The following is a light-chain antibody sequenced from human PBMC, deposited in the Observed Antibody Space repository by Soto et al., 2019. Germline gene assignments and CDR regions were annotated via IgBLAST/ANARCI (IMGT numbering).Light chain of an antibody. CDR2: AAS. CDR1: QSIDSY. J-gene: IGKJ1*01. V-gene: IGKV1-39*01. CDR3: QQGFSDRWT. Sequence: DIQMTQSPSSHSASVGDTVTITCRASQSIDSYLNWYQQKPGKAPKLLIYAASSLQSGVPSRFSGRGSGTDFALTISSLRPEDFATYYCQQGFSDRWTFGQGTKVEIK.